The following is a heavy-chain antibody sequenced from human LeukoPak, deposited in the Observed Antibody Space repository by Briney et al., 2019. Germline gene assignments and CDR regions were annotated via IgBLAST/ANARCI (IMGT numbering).Heavy chain of an antibody. J-gene: IGHJ4*02. Sequence: GSLRLSCAASGFTFGDYAMSWVRQPPGKGLEWIGEINHSGSTNYNPSLKSRVTISVDTSKNQFSLKLSSVTAADTAVYYCARGKGSGWTFDYWGQGTLVTVSS. CDR1: GFTFGDYA. D-gene: IGHD6-19*01. CDR3: ARGKGSGWTFDY. CDR2: INHSGST. V-gene: IGHV4-34*01.